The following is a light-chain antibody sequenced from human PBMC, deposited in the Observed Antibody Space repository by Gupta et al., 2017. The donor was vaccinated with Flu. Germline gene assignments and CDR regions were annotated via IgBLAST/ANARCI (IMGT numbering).Light chain of an antibody. CDR3: QQRNSGPRT. CDR2: AAS. V-gene: IGKV3-15*01. J-gene: IGKJ1*01. CDR1: QSVSSN. Sequence: PATLSMSPGERATLSCRASQSVSSNLAWYQLKPGQAPRLLIYAASTRDTGIPARFSGSGSGTEFTLIISSLQSEDFAVYCCQQRNSGPRTFGEGTKVEI.